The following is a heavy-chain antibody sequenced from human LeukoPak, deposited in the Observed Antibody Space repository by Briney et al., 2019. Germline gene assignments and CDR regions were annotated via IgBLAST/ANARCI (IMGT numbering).Heavy chain of an antibody. J-gene: IGHJ3*02. CDR2: MNPNSGNT. CDR1: GGTFSSYA. CDR3: AKHRARAFDI. V-gene: IGHV1-8*02. Sequence: ASVKVSCKASGGTFSSYAISWVRQAPGQGLEWMGWMNPNSGNTGYAQKFQGRVTMTRNTSISTAYMELSSLRSEDTAVYYCAKHRARAFDIWGQGTMVTVSS.